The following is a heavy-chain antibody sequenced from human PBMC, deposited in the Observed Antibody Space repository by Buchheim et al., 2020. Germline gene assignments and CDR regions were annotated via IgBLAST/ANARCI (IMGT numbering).Heavy chain of an antibody. D-gene: IGHD3-16*01. CDR2: IWYDGSNK. CDR3: AGLRVVTVDAGAYQYYYYYDMDV. J-gene: IGHJ6*02. Sequence: QVQLVESVGVVGQPGRVMRPSCAASGVTTSDHRTHRVRLSPGKGLEWVAVIWYDGSNKYYADSVKGRFTISRDNSKSTLYLFPTRRSADLMDVYLCAGLRVVTVDAGAYQYYYYYDMDVWGQGTT. CDR1: GVTTSDHR. V-gene: IGHV3-33*01.